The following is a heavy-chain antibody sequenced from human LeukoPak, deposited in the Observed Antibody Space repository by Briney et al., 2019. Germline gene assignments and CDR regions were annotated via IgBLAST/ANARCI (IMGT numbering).Heavy chain of an antibody. V-gene: IGHV3-21*01. CDR3: AREMRGDTALGYYYYYMDV. CDR2: ISSSSSYI. D-gene: IGHD5-18*01. J-gene: IGHJ6*03. CDR1: GFTFSSHS. Sequence: GGSLRLSCAASGFTFSSHSMNWVRQAPGKGLEWVSSISSSSSYIYYADSVKGRFTISRDNAKNSLYLQMNSLRAEDTAVYYCAREMRGDTALGYYYYYMDVWGKGTTVTVSS.